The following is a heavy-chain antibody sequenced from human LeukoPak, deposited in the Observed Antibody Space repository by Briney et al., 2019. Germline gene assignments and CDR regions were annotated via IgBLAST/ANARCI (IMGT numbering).Heavy chain of an antibody. CDR3: AGGYSYVQRVDY. J-gene: IGHJ4*02. V-gene: IGHV4-61*02. Sequence: SETLSLTCTVSGGSINSAGYYWSWIRQPAGRGLEWIGRIHPSGSTNYNPSLKSRVTISVDTSKNQFSLKLSSVTAADTAVYSCAGGYSYVQRVDYWGQGTLVTVSS. CDR1: GGSINSAGYY. D-gene: IGHD5-18*01. CDR2: IHPSGST.